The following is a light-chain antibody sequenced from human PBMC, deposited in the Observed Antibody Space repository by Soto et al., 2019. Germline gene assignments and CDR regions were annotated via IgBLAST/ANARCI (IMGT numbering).Light chain of an antibody. CDR3: SSYTTSNTRQIV. V-gene: IGLV2-14*03. CDR1: SSDVGGYNY. CDR2: DVS. Sequence: VLTQPASVSGSPGQSITISCTGTSSDVGGYNYVSWYQHHPGKAPKLMIFDVSNRPSGVSNRFSGSKSGNTASLTISGLQPEDEADYYCSSYTTSNTRQIVFGTGTKLTVL. J-gene: IGLJ1*01.